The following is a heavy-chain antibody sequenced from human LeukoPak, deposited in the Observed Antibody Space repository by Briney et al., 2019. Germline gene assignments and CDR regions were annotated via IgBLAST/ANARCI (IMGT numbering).Heavy chain of an antibody. V-gene: IGHV1-2*02. CDR2: INPNSGGT. J-gene: IGHJ4*02. CDR3: ARVRHSGYEDYFDY. D-gene: IGHD5-12*01. Sequence: ASVKVSCKASGYTFTDYYMRWVRQAPGQGLEWMGWINPNSGGTNYAQKFQGRVTLTRDTSISTAYMELSRLRSDDTAIYYCARVRHSGYEDYFDYWGQGTLVTVSS. CDR1: GYTFTDYY.